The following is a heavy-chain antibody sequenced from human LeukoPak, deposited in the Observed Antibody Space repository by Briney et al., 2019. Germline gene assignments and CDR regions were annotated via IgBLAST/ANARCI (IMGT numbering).Heavy chain of an antibody. CDR2: INPSGGST. V-gene: IGHV1-46*01. CDR3: ASGRPNRNWFNP. CDR1: GYTFTSYY. D-gene: IGHD1-14*01. J-gene: IGHJ5*02. Sequence: ASVKVSCKASGYTFTSYYMHWVRQAPGQGLEWMGIINPSGGSTSYAQKFQGRVTMTSDTSTSTVYMELSSLRSEDTAVYYCASGRPNRNWFNPWGQGTLVTVSS.